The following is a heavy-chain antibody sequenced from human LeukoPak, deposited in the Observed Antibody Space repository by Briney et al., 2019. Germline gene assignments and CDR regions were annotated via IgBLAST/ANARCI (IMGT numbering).Heavy chain of an antibody. CDR2: ISISGGST. D-gene: IGHD5-18*01. V-gene: IGHV3-23*01. J-gene: IGHJ3*01. Sequence: PGGSLRLSCAASGFIFSSYAMSWVRQAPGKGLEWVSTISISGGSTYYAESVKGRFTISRDNSKNTLYLQMNSLRAEDTAVYFCAKDPGYSYGYSGVLDVWGQGTMVTVSS. CDR1: GFIFSSYA. CDR3: AKDPGYSYGYSGVLDV.